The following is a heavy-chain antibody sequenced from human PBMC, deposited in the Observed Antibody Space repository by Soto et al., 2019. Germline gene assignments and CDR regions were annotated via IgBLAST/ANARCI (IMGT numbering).Heavy chain of an antibody. Sequence: PSETLSLTCTVSGGSMSYGGFSWSWIRQSPGKGLEWIGYISRLDNPYFHPSFKRRVTMSIDRSRHQFYLNLSSMTAAYRAVYYCARGAGYDPFDYWGRGVLVTVSS. J-gene: IGHJ4*02. CDR3: ARGAGYDPFDY. CDR1: GGSMSYGGFS. V-gene: IGHV4-30-2*06. CDR2: ISRLDNP. D-gene: IGHD5-12*01.